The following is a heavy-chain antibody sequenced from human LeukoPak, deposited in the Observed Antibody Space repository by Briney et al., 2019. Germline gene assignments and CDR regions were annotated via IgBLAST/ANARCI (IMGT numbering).Heavy chain of an antibody. CDR3: AREIKRSSGWYDFDY. CDR2: ISSSGDTI. V-gene: IGHV3-48*03. CDR1: GFTFSSYE. D-gene: IGHD6-19*01. Sequence: PGGSLRLSCAASGFTFSSYEMNWVRQAPGKGLEWVSYISSSGDTIYYADSVKGRFTISRDNAKNSLYLQMNSLRAEDTAVYYCAREIKRSSGWYDFDYWGQGTLVTVSS. J-gene: IGHJ4*02.